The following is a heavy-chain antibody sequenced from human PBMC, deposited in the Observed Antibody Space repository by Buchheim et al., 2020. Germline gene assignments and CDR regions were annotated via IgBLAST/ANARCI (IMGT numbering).Heavy chain of an antibody. CDR3: TRDLSRKDSIEY. J-gene: IGHJ4*02. D-gene: IGHD3-3*02. Sequence: QVHLVESGGGVVQPGTSLRLSCAASGFTFRSYAIHWVRQAPGKGLEWVAFISFDGNHIYYANSVKGRFTISRDNSRNTVSLQMNTLRREDTAMYYCTRDLSRKDSIEYWGQGT. CDR1: GFTFRSYA. V-gene: IGHV3-30-3*01. CDR2: ISFDGNHI.